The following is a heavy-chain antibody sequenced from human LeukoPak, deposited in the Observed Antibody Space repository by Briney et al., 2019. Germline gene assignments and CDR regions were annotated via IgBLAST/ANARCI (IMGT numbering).Heavy chain of an antibody. CDR3: APRVVVISAPFDY. D-gene: IGHD2-21*01. J-gene: IGHJ4*02. CDR2: IRYDGSNK. V-gene: IGHV3-30*02. Sequence: RXXCAXSGFTFSSYGMHWVRQAPGKGLEWVAFIRYDGSNKYYADSVKGRFTISRDNSKNTLYLQMNSLRAEDTAVYYCAPRVVVISAPFDYWGQGTLVTVSS. CDR1: GFTFSSYG.